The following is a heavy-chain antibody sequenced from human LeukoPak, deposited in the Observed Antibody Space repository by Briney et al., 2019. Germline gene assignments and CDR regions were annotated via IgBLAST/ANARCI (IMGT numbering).Heavy chain of an antibody. CDR3: ARDLSFSSDWLLPLDAFDI. CDR1: GYTFTGYY. CDR2: INPNSGGT. J-gene: IGHJ3*02. D-gene: IGHD3-9*01. Sequence: ASVKVSCKASGYTFTGYYMHWVRQAPGQGLEWMGWINPNSGGTNYAQKFQGRVTMTRDTSISTAYMELSRLRSDDTAVYYCARDLSFSSDWLLPLDAFDIWGQGTMVTVSS. V-gene: IGHV1-2*02.